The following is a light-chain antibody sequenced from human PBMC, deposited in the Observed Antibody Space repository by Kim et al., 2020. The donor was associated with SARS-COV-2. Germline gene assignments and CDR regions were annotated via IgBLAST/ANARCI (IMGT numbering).Light chain of an antibody. Sequence: EIVLTQSPATLSLSPGERATLSCRASQSVRSSLAWYQQKPGQAPRLLIYDASNRATGIPARFSGSESGTDFTLTISSLEPEDFAVYYCQQRSDWPLTFGGGTKVDIK. CDR3: QQRSDWPLT. J-gene: IGKJ4*01. V-gene: IGKV3-11*01. CDR1: QSVRSS. CDR2: DAS.